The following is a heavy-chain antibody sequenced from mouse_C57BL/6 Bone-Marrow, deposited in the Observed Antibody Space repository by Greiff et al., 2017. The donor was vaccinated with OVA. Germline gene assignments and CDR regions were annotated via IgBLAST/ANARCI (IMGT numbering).Heavy chain of an antibody. CDR1: GYTFTSYG. D-gene: IGHD5-1-1*01. Sequence: QVQLQQSGAELVRPGASVKLSCKASGYTFTSYGISWVKQRPGQGLEWIGEIYPRSGNTYYNEKFKGKATLTADTSSSTAYMQLRSLTSEDSAVYFCARDVYLRKDYWGQGTALTVSS. CDR2: IYPRSGNT. J-gene: IGHJ4*01. CDR3: ARDVYLRKDY. V-gene: IGHV1-81*01.